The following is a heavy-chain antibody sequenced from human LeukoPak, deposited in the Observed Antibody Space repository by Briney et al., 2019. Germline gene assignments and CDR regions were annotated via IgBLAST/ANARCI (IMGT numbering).Heavy chain of an antibody. CDR2: IHPNSGAT. Sequence: ASVKVSCKASGYTFTGNYIHWVRHAPGQGFEWMGWIHPNSGATGYAQSFQGRVTMTRDTSISTAYMDLSRLRSDDTAVYYCARNTAPGYGLDVWGQGTPVTVSS. D-gene: IGHD5-18*01. CDR1: GYTFTGNY. J-gene: IGHJ6*02. V-gene: IGHV1-2*02. CDR3: ARNTAPGYGLDV.